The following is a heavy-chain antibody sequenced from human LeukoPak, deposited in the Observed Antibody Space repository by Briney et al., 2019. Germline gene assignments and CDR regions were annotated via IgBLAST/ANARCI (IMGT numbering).Heavy chain of an antibody. Sequence: PGGSLRLSCAASGFTFDDYAMHWVRQAPGKGLEWVSSISSSSYIYYADSVKGRFTISRDNAKNSLYLQMNSLRAEDTAVYYCARAADYGLFDYWGQGTLVSVSS. CDR3: ARAADYGLFDY. CDR2: ISSSSYI. D-gene: IGHD4-17*01. CDR1: GFTFDDYA. J-gene: IGHJ4*02. V-gene: IGHV3-69-1*01.